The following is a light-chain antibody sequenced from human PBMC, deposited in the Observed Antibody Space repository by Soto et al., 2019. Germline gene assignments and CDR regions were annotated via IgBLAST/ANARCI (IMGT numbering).Light chain of an antibody. J-gene: IGLJ1*01. V-gene: IGLV2-23*01. Sequence: QSVLTQPASVSGSPGQSITISCTGTSSDVGSYNLVSWNQQHPGKAPKLMIYEGSKRPSGVSNRFSGSKSGNTASLTISGLQAEDEADYYCCSYAGSSVFGTGTKVTVL. CDR1: SSDVGSYNL. CDR2: EGS. CDR3: CSYAGSSV.